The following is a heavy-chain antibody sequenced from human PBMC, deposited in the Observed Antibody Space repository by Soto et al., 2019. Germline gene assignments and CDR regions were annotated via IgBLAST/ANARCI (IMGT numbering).Heavy chain of an antibody. V-gene: IGHV3-33*01. J-gene: IGHJ5*02. D-gene: IGHD3-16*01. CDR2: IWYDGSNK. CDR1: GFTFSSYG. Sequence: PGGSLRLSCAASGFTFSSYGMHWVRQAPGKGLEWVAVIWYDGSNKYYVDSVKGRFTISRDNSKNTLYLQMNSLRAEDTAVYYCARDPSRETNYYYYDNWFDPWGQGTLVTVSS. CDR3: ARDPSRETNYYYYDNWFDP.